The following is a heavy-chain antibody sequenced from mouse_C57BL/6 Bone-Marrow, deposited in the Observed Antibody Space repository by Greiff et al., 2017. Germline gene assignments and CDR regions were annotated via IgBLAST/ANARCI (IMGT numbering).Heavy chain of an antibody. D-gene: IGHD1-1*01. CDR1: GFTFSSYG. Sequence: EVNLVESGGDLVKPGGSLKLSCAASGFTFSSYGMSWVRQTPDKRLEWVATISSGGSYTYYPDSVKGRFTISRGNAKNTLYLQMSSLKSEDTAMYYCARGITTGFDDWGQGTTLTVSS. J-gene: IGHJ2*01. CDR3: ARGITTGFDD. V-gene: IGHV5-6*01. CDR2: ISSGGSYT.